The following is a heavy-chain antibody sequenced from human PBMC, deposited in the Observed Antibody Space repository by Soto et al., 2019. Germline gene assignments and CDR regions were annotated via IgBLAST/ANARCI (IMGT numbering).Heavy chain of an antibody. CDR2: IWYDGSNK. J-gene: IGHJ6*02. D-gene: IGHD2-15*01. CDR3: ASEYCSGGRCYYSGMDV. V-gene: IGHV3-33*01. CDR1: GFTFSSYG. Sequence: QVQLVESGGGVVQPGRSLRLSCAASGFTFSSYGMHWVRQAPDKGLEWVAVIWYDGSNKYYADSVKGRFTISGDNSKNTRYLQMNSLRAENTAVYYCASEYCSGGRCYYSGMDVWGQGTTVTVSS.